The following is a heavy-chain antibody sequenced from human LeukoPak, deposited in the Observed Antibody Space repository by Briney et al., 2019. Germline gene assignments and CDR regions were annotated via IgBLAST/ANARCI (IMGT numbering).Heavy chain of an antibody. CDR3: ARGLGSIFGVVIIRGLTDY. Sequence: PGGSLRLSCAASGFTFSSYSMNWVRQAPGKGLEWVSYISSSSSTIYYADSVKGRFTISRDNAKNSLYLQMNSLRAEDTAVYYCARGLGSIFGVVIIRGLTDYWGQGTLVTVSS. V-gene: IGHV3-48*01. CDR2: ISSSSSTI. J-gene: IGHJ4*02. D-gene: IGHD3-3*01. CDR1: GFTFSSYS.